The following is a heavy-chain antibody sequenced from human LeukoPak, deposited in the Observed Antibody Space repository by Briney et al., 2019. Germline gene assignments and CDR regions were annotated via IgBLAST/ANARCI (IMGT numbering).Heavy chain of an antibody. J-gene: IGHJ3*02. D-gene: IGHD4-17*01. CDR3: ARDSTVTTPFDI. CDR1: GHTFTSYG. CDR2: ISAYNGNT. V-gene: IGHV1-18*01. Sequence: ASVKVSCKASGHTFTSYGISWVRQAPGQGLEWMGWISAYNGNTNYAQKLQGRVTMTTDISTSTAYMELRSLRSDDTAVYYCARDSTVTTPFDIWGQGTMVTVPS.